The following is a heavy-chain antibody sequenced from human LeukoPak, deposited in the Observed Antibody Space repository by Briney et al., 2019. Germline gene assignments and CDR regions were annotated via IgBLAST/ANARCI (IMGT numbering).Heavy chain of an antibody. V-gene: IGHV3-53*01. Sequence: GGSLRLSCAASELSVSDNYMSWVRQAPGKGLEWVSILYSGGSRYYTDSVKGRFTISRDTSKNTLYLQMNSLRADDTAVYYCVRTQPRSRLLDRWGEGTLVTVSS. CDR3: VRTQPRSRLLDR. J-gene: IGHJ5*02. CDR2: LYSGGSR. CDR1: ELSVSDNY. D-gene: IGHD1-26*01.